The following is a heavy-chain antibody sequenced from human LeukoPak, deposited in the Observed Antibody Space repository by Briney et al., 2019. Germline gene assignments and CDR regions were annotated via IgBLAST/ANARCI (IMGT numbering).Heavy chain of an antibody. V-gene: IGHV3-23*01. Sequence: GGSLRLSCTGSGFTFSKNAMRWVRQAPGKGLEGVAAIGATGSTTYYADSVKGRFTISRDNSKNTIYLQMDSLRAEDTAIYYCAKVFSTYCFDSWGQGTLVTVSS. CDR1: GFTFSKNA. J-gene: IGHJ4*02. CDR2: IGATGSTT. D-gene: IGHD2/OR15-2a*01. CDR3: AKVFSTYCFDS.